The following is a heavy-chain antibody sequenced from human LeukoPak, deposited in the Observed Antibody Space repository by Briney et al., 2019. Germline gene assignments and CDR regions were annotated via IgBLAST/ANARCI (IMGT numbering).Heavy chain of an antibody. CDR2: IYYSGST. CDR3: ARGLEYYYDSSGLGY. CDR1: GGSISSSSYY. D-gene: IGHD3-22*01. Sequence: SETLSLTCTVSGGSISSSSYYWGWIRQPPGKGLEWIGSIYYSGSTYYNPSLKSRVTISVDTSKNQFSLKLSSVTAADTAVYYCARGLEYYYDSSGLGYWGQGTLVTVSS. V-gene: IGHV4-39*01. J-gene: IGHJ4*02.